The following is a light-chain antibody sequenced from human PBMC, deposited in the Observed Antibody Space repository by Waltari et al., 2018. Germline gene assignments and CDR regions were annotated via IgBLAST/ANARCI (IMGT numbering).Light chain of an antibody. CDR3: GSYTSSSTYV. CDR1: SRYVGGYNQ. CDR2: AVS. J-gene: IGLJ1*01. Sequence: QSALTQPASVSGSPGQSITISCTGTSRYVGGYNQVSRYQQHPGQAPNLMFYAVSKRPSGLYVRFSGSKSGNTASLTISGLQAEDEADYYCGSYTSSSTYVFGTGTKVTVL. V-gene: IGLV2-14*01.